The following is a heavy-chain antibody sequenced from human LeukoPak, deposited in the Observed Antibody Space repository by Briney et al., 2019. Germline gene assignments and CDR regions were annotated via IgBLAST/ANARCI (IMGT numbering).Heavy chain of an antibody. J-gene: IGHJ4*02. CDR2: IWYDGSNK. D-gene: IGHD3-10*01. Sequence: GGSLRLSCAASGFTFSSYGMHWVRQAPGKGLEWVAVIWYDGSNKYYADSVKGRFTISRDNSKNTLYLQMNSLRAEDTAVYYCARRGRFGELLPTYYFDYWGQGTLVTVS. CDR1: GFTFSSYG. V-gene: IGHV3-33*01. CDR3: ARRGRFGELLPTYYFDY.